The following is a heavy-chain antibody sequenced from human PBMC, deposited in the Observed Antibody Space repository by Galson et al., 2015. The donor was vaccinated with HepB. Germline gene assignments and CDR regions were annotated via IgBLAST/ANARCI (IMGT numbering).Heavy chain of an antibody. CDR3: AREITRDDFWSGKGYYYYGMDV. CDR1: GGTFSSYA. D-gene: IGHD3-3*01. V-gene: IGHV1-69*06. Sequence: SVKVSCKASGGTFSSYAISWVRQAPGQGLEWMGGIIPIFGTANYAQKFQGRVTITADKSTSTAYMELSSLRSEDTAVYYCAREITRDDFWSGKGYYYYGMDVWGQGTTVTVSS. J-gene: IGHJ6*02. CDR2: IIPIFGTA.